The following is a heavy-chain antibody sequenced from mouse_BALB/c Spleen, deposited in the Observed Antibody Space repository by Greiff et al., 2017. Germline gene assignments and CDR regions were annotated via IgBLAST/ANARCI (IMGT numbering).Heavy chain of an antibody. Sequence: EVQLVESGGGLVQPGGSRKLSCAASGFTFSSFGMHWVRQAPEKGLEWVAYISSGSSTIYYADTVKGRFTISRDNPKNTLFLQMTSLRSEDTAMYYCARDGQAAWFAYWGQGTLVTVSA. CDR2: ISSGSSTI. CDR1: GFTFSSFG. V-gene: IGHV5-17*02. CDR3: ARDGQAAWFAY. D-gene: IGHD3-3*01. J-gene: IGHJ3*01.